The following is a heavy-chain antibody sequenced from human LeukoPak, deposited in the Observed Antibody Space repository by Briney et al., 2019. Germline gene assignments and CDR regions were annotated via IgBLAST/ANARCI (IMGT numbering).Heavy chain of an antibody. J-gene: IGHJ4*02. Sequence: PGGSLRLSCAASGFTVSSNYMSWVRQAPGKGLEWVSGISWNSGSIGYADSVKGRFTISRDNAKNSLYLQMNSLRAEDTALYYCAKGRSGSYYNGYFDYWGQGTLVTVSS. CDR3: AKGRSGSYYNGYFDY. CDR2: ISWNSGSI. D-gene: IGHD3-10*01. CDR1: GFTVSSNY. V-gene: IGHV3-9*01.